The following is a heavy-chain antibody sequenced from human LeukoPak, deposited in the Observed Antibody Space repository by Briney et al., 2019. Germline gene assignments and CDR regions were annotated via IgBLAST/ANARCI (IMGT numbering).Heavy chain of an antibody. J-gene: IGHJ4*02. V-gene: IGHV1-2*02. CDR2: INPNSGGT. CDR1: GYTFTGYY. CDR3: AREYSGYDFAGVYFDY. D-gene: IGHD5-12*01. Sequence: ASVTVSCKASGYTFTGYYMHWVRQAPGQGLEWMGWINPNSGGTNYAQKFQGRVTVTRDTSISTAYMELSRLRSDDTAVYYCAREYSGYDFAGVYFDYWGQGTLVTVSS.